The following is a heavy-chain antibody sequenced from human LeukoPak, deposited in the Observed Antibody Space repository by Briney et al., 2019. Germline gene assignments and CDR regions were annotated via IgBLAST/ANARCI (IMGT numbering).Heavy chain of an antibody. V-gene: IGHV4-59*01. D-gene: IGHD1-26*01. CDR3: ARTFSESYYYYGMDV. CDR2: VYYSGRT. CDR1: GGSISSYY. J-gene: IGHJ6*02. Sequence: SETLSLTCTVSGGSISSYYWSWIRQPPGRGLEWIGYVYYSGRTNYNPSLKSRVTISVDTSKNQFSLKLSSVTAADTAVYYCARTFSESYYYYGMDVWGQGTTVTVSS.